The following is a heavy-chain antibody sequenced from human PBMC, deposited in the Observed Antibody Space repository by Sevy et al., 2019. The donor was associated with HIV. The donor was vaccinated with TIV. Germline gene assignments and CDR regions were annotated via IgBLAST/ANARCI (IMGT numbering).Heavy chain of an antibody. CDR2: IGTLAVT. CDR1: GFIFSNYD. CDR3: TRHGILPYGSGKAFDI. Sequence: GGSLRLSCVGSGFIFSNYDMHWVRQRTGKGLEWVASIGTLAVTFYPDSVQGRFTISRDNAKNSLFLQINDLRVGDTAVYFCTRHGILPYGSGKAFDIWGRGTTVTVSS. J-gene: IGHJ3*02. D-gene: IGHD3-10*01. V-gene: IGHV3-13*01.